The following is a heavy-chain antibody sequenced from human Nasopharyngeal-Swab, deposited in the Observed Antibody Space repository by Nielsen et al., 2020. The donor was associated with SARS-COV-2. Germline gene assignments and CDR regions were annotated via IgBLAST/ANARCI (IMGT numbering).Heavy chain of an antibody. Sequence: GGPLRLSCAASGFSFSEYGMHWVRQAPATGLAWVSVIWYDGCNKYYADSLKGRFTISRDNSKNTLHLQMNSLSAEDTAVYYCGRDRTYCSGGNCYPDASDIWGQGTMVTVSS. CDR2: IWYDGCNK. CDR1: GFSFSEYG. CDR3: GRDRTYCSGGNCYPDASDI. J-gene: IGHJ3*02. D-gene: IGHD2-15*01. V-gene: IGHV3-33*01.